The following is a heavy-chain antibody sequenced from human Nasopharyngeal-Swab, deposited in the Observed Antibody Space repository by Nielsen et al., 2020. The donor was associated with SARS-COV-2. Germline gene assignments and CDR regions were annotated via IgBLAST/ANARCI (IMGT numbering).Heavy chain of an antibody. J-gene: IGHJ4*02. CDR3: ARDLVGLGYY. D-gene: IGHD2-2*01. CDR2: INTNTGNP. Sequence: ASVKVSCKTSGYTFTNYAMNWVRQAPGQGLVWMGWINTNTGNPMYAQGFTGRFVFSLDTSVSTAYLQISSLKAEDTAVYYRARDLVGLGYYWGQGTLVTVSS. CDR1: GYTFTNYA. V-gene: IGHV7-4-1*02.